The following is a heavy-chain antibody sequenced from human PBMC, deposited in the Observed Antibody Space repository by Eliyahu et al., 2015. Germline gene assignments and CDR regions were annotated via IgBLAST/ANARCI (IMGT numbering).Heavy chain of an antibody. D-gene: IGHD6-19*01. CDR2: INHSGST. V-gene: IGHV4-34*01. J-gene: IGHJ6*02. CDR3: ARAGSGWYLYLNTYGMDV. Sequence: QVQLQQWGAGLLKPSETLSLTCAVYGGSFSGYYWSGIRQPPGKGLEWIGEINHSGSTNYNPSLKSRVTISVDTSKNQFSLKLSSVTAADTAVYYCARAGSGWYLYLNTYGMDVWGQGTTVTVSS. CDR1: GGSFSGYY.